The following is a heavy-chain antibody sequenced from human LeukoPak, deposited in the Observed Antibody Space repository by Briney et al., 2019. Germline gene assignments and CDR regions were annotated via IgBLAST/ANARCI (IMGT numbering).Heavy chain of an antibody. D-gene: IGHD3-10*01. CDR2: INAGNGNT. CDR3: AREDAYYYGSGSLFQSDI. Sequence: ASVKVSCKASGYTFTSYAMHWVRQAPGQRLEWMGWINAGNGNTKYSQKFQGRVTITRDTSASTAYMELSSLRSEDTAVYYCAREDAYYYGSGSLFQSDIWGQGTMVTVSS. CDR1: GYTFTSYA. J-gene: IGHJ3*02. V-gene: IGHV1-3*01.